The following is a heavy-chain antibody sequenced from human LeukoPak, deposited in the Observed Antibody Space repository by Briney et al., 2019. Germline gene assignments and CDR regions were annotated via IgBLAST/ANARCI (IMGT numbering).Heavy chain of an antibody. CDR2: IKQDGSEK. D-gene: IGHD3-10*01. CDR1: GFTFSDYW. CDR3: ARWIGGFDY. J-gene: IGHJ4*02. V-gene: IGHV3-7*01. Sequence: GGSLRLSCVASGFTFSDYWMSWVRQAPGKGLEWVANIKQDGSEKYYVDSVKGRFTISRDNAKNSLYLQMNSLRAEDTAAYYCARWIGGFDYWGQGTLVTVSS.